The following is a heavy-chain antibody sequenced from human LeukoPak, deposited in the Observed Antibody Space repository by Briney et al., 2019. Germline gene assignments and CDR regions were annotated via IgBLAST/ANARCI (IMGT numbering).Heavy chain of an antibody. V-gene: IGHV4-61*08. CDR3: ARRKAKTPNFFDY. CDR2: IYYSENT. CDR1: GVSISSGGYC. Sequence: SQALSLTCTVSGVSISSGGYCWRWIRQPPGKGLEWLGYIYYSENTNYNPSLNSRVTLSLDPPNLQFALQLTSVTPPDTALYYCARRKAKTPNFFDYGGQGALVTVSS. J-gene: IGHJ4*02.